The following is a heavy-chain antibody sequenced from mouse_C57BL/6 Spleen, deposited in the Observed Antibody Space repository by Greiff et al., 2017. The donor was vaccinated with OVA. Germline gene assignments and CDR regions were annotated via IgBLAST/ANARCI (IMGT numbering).Heavy chain of an antibody. J-gene: IGHJ2*01. CDR1: GYTFTDYY. Sequence: VQLQQSGPELVKPGASVKISCKASGYTFTDYYMNWVKQSHGKSLEWIGDINPNNGGTSYNQKFKGKATLTVDKSSSTAYMELRSLTSEDSAVYYCERSGGYSNFFDYWGQGTTLTVSS. D-gene: IGHD2-5*01. CDR3: ERSGGYSNFFDY. V-gene: IGHV1-26*01. CDR2: INPNNGGT.